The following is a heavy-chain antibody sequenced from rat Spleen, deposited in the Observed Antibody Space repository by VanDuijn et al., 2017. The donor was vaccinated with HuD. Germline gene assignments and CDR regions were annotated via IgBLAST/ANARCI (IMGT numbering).Heavy chain of an antibody. CDR2: ISDTGGST. V-gene: IGHV5-31*01. Sequence: EVQLVESGGGLVQPGRSLKLSCVTSGFTFNSYWMTWNRQAPGKGLEWVASISDTGGSTYYPDSVKGRFTISTDDAKSTLYLQMNSLRSEDTATYYCTRQNNYAAYWGQGTLVTVSS. J-gene: IGHJ3*01. CDR3: TRQNNYAAY. D-gene: IGHD1-10*01. CDR1: GFTFNSYW.